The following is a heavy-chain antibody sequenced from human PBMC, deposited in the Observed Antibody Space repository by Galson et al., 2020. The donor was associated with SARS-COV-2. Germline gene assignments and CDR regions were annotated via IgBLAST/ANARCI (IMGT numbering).Heavy chain of an antibody. J-gene: IGHJ3*02. V-gene: IGHV1-2*02. CDR3: ARDLNFAMVTCAFDI. Sequence: GESLKISCKASGYTFTGYYMHWVRQAPGQGLEWMGWINPNSGGTNYAQKFQGRVTMTRDTSISTAYMELSRLRSDDTAVYYCARDLNFAMVTCAFDIWGQGTMVTVSS. D-gene: IGHD5-18*01. CDR1: GYTFTGYY. CDR2: INPNSGGT.